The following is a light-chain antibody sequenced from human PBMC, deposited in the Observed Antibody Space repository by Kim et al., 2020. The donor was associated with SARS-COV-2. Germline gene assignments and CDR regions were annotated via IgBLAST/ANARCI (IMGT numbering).Light chain of an antibody. J-gene: IGLJ2*01. CDR3: QSYEV. CDR1: SGSIASKP. V-gene: IGLV6-57*04. Sequence: NFMLTQPLSVSESPEKTVTISCTRTSGSIASKPVQWYKQRPGSVPTTVIYEDALRPSGIPDRFSGSIDTSSNSASLTISGLTTEDEAVYFCQSYEVFGGGTQLTVL. CDR2: EDA.